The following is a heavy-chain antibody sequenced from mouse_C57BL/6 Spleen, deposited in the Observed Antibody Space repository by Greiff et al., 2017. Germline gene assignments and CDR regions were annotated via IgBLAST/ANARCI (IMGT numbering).Heavy chain of an antibody. Sequence: QVQLKQSGAELVKPGASVKLSCKASGYTFTEYTIHWVKQRSGQGLEWIGWFYPGSGSIKYNEKFKDKATLTADKSSSTVYMELSRLTSEDSAVYFCARHEGIYYCGSSFHFDYWGQGTTLTVSS. CDR1: GYTFTEYT. V-gene: IGHV1-62-2*01. CDR3: ARHEGIYYCGSSFHFDY. CDR2: FYPGSGSI. D-gene: IGHD1-1*01. J-gene: IGHJ2*01.